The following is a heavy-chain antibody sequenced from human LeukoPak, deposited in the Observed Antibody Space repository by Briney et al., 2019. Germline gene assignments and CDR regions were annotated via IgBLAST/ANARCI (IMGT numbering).Heavy chain of an antibody. V-gene: IGHV1-18*01. CDR2: ISAYNGKT. CDR1: GYNVISSG. CDR3: ARDISSSWYDY. J-gene: IGHJ4*02. Sequence: ASVKVSCKASGYNVISSGTSWVRQAPGQGLEWMGWISAYNGKTNYAQKLQGRVTMTTDTSTNTAYMELRSLRSDDTAVYYCARDISSSWYDYWGQGTLVTVSS. D-gene: IGHD6-13*01.